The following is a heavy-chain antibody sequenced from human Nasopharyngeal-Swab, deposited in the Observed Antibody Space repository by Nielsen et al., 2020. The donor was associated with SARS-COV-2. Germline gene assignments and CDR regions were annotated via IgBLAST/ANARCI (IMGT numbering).Heavy chain of an antibody. CDR3: AKAYFPKLLRDAFDI. V-gene: IGHV3-23*01. J-gene: IGHJ3*02. Sequence: GESLKISCAASGFTFSSYAMSWVRQAPGKGLEWVSAISGSGGSTYYADSVKGRFTISRDNSKNTLYLQMNSLRAEDMAVYYCAKAYFPKLLRDAFDIWGQGTMVTVSS. CDR1: GFTFSSYA. D-gene: IGHD2-15*01. CDR2: ISGSGGST.